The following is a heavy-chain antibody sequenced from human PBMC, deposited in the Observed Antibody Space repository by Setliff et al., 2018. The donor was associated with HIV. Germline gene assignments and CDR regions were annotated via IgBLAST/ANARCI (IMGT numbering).Heavy chain of an antibody. CDR3: ARGGAHNHGHDYFDY. V-gene: IGHV4-34*01. CDR1: GASFSDYY. Sequence: SETLSLTCAVYGASFSDYYWIWIRQSPGKGPEWIGEVNHSGITKYNPSLRSRVIISIDTSKKQFYLKVNSVTAADAAIYYCARGGAHNHGHDYFDYWGQGTLVTVSS. CDR2: VNHSGIT. J-gene: IGHJ4*02. D-gene: IGHD1-1*01.